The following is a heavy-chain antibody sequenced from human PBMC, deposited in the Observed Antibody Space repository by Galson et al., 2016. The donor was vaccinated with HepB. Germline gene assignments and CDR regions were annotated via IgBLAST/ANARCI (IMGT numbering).Heavy chain of an antibody. V-gene: IGHV2-5*01. D-gene: IGHD3-3*01. Sequence: PALVKPTQTLTLTCSFSGFSLPTTGVGVNWIRQPPGKALEWLALIYWNDDKRYNPSLKSRLTITKDTSKTQVILTMTNMDPVDTATYYCTQSGSNYDFWSGYYPGAYDYWGQGTLVTVSS. J-gene: IGHJ4*02. CDR3: TQSGSNYDFWSGYYPGAYDY. CDR1: GFSLPTTGVG. CDR2: IYWNDDK.